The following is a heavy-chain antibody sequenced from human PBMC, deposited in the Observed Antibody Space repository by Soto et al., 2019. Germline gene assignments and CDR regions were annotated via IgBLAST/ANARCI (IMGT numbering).Heavy chain of an antibody. CDR2: IYYSGST. V-gene: IGHV4-59*01. D-gene: IGHD6-13*01. J-gene: IGHJ4*02. Sequence: PSETLSLTCTVSGGSISSYYRSWIRQPPGKGLEWIGYIYYSGSTNYNPSLKSRVTISVDTSKNQFSLKLSSVTAADTAVYYCARASSSWLVDYWGQGTLVTVSS. CDR3: ARASSSWLVDY. CDR1: GGSISSYY.